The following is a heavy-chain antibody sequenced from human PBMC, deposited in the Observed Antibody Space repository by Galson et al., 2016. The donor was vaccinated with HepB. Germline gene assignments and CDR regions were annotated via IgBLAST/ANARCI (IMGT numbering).Heavy chain of an antibody. CDR3: AREATVTRGAFDM. CDR2: TYYRSQWSS. CDR1: GDSVSSNTAG. Sequence: CAISGDSVSSNTAGWNWIRQSPSRGLEWLGRTYYRSQWSSDYAVSVKSRIAINPDTSKNQFSLQLNSVTPEDTAVYHCAREATVTRGAFDMWGQGTMVTVSS. J-gene: IGHJ3*02. V-gene: IGHV6-1*01. D-gene: IGHD4-17*01.